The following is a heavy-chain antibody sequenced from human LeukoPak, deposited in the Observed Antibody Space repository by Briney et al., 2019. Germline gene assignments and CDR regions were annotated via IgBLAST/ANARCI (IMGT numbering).Heavy chain of an antibody. CDR3: AREGNYYFDY. CDR2: ISSSSSYT. V-gene: IGHV3-11*06. CDR1: GLTFSDYY. D-gene: IGHD1-7*01. Sequence: GGSLRLSCVASGLTFSDYYMSWSRQAPGKGLEWVSYISSSSSYTNYADSVKGRFTISRDNAKNSLILQMNGLRAEDTAVYYCAREGNYYFDYWGPGTLVTVSS. J-gene: IGHJ4*02.